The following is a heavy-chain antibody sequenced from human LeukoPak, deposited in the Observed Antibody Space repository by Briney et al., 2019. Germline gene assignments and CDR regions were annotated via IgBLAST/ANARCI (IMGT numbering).Heavy chain of an antibody. CDR1: GFTFSSYW. J-gene: IGHJ4*02. D-gene: IGHD3-10*01. CDR3: AREWLVRGTLDY. CDR2: ISSSSSYI. Sequence: GGSLRLSCAASGFTFSSYWMNWVRQAPGKGLEWVSSISSSSSYIYYADSVKGRFTISRDNAKNSLYLQMNSLRAEDTAVYYCAREWLVRGTLDYWGQGTLVTVSS. V-gene: IGHV3-21*01.